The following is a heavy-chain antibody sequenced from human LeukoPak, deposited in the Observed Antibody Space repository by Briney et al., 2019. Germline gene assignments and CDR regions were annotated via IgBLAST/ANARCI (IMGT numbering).Heavy chain of an antibody. J-gene: IGHJ4*02. V-gene: IGHV1-69*13. CDR1: GGTFSSYA. CDR2: IIPIFGTA. CDR3: ARATLGYCSSTSCYTPLGY. D-gene: IGHD2-2*02. Sequence: SVKVSCKASGGTFSSYAISWVRQAPGQGLEWMGGIIPIFGTANYAQKFQGRVTITADESTSTAYMELSSLRSEDTAVYYCARATLGYCSSTSCYTPLGYWGQGTLVTVSS.